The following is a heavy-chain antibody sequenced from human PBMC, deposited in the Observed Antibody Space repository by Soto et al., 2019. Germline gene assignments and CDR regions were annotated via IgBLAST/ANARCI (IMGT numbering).Heavy chain of an antibody. CDR3: ARGRYYYDSSGSDY. CDR2: IYYSGST. Sequence: PSETLSLTCTVSGGSISSYYWSWIRQPPGKGLEWIGYIYYSGSTNYNPSLKSRVTISVDTSKNQFSMKLSSVTAADTAMYYCARGRYYYDSSGSDYWGQGTLVTVSS. J-gene: IGHJ4*02. CDR1: GGSISSYY. V-gene: IGHV4-59*01. D-gene: IGHD3-22*01.